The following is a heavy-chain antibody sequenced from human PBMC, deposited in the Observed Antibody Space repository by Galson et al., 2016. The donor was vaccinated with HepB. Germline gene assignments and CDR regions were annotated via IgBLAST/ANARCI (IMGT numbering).Heavy chain of an antibody. J-gene: IGHJ5*02. V-gene: IGHV3-23*01. Sequence: SLRLSCAASGFTFTSYAMSWLRQAPGKGLEWVSCITENGDTTHYADSVKGRFTISRDNAKNTLYLQMDSLRAEDTAVYYCAKDYRVRSDWSFSWGQGTLVTVSS. D-gene: IGHD3-9*01. CDR1: GFTFTSYA. CDR3: AKDYRVRSDWSFS. CDR2: ITENGDTT.